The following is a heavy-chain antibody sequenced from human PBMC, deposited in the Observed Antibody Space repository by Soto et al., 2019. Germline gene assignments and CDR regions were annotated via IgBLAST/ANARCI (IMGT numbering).Heavy chain of an antibody. CDR3: GKRPNPRTGGNFDY. CDR2: ISGSGGST. V-gene: IGHV3-23*01. Sequence: PGGSLRLSCAASGFTFSSYAMSWVRQAPGKGLEWVSAISGSGGSTYYADSVKGRFTISRDNSKNTLYLQMNSLRAEDTAVYYWGKRPNPRTGGNFDYWGQGTLVTVSS. CDR1: GFTFSSYA. D-gene: IGHD3-16*01. J-gene: IGHJ4*02.